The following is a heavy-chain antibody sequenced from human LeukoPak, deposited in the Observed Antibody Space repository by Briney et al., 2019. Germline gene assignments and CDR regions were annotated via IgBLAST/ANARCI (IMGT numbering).Heavy chain of an antibody. J-gene: IGHJ4*02. CDR3: ARSYYDSSGYYPIDY. CDR2: ISSSGSTI. V-gene: IGHV3-11*01. CDR1: GFTFSDYY. D-gene: IGHD3-22*01. Sequence: GGSLRLSCAASGFTFSDYYMSWIRQAPGKGLEWVSSISSSGSTIYYADSVKGRFTISRDNAKNSLYLQMNSLRAEDTAVYYCARSYYDSSGYYPIDYWGQGTLVTVSS.